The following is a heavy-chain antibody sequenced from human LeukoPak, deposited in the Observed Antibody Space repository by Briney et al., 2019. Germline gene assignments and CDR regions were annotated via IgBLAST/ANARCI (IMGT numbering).Heavy chain of an antibody. CDR3: ASTSTLGRGFDY. J-gene: IGHJ4*02. CDR2: IYSGGST. CDR1: GFTFSSYA. V-gene: IGHV3-23*03. Sequence: PGGSLRLSCAASGFTFSSYAMSWVRQAPGKGLEWVSIIYSGGSTYYADSVKGRFTISRDNSKNTLYLQMNSLRAEDTAVFYCASTSTLGRGFDYWGQGTLVTVSS. D-gene: IGHD5-24*01.